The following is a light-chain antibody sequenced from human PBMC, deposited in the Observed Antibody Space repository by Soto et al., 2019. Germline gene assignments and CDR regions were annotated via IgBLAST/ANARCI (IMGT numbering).Light chain of an antibody. CDR1: SSDVVGYNY. Sequence: QSALTQPPSASGSPGQAVTISCTGTSSDVVGYNYVSWYQQHPGKAPKLMIYEVSTRPSGVPDRFSGSKSGNTASLTVSGLQAEDEADYYCSSYAGSNNFVVFGGGTKLTVL. CDR3: SSYAGSNNFVV. V-gene: IGLV2-8*01. CDR2: EVS. J-gene: IGLJ2*01.